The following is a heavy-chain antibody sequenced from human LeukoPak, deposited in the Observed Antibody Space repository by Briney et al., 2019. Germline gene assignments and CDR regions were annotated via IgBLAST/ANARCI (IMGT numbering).Heavy chain of an antibody. V-gene: IGHV4-39*07. CDR2: INHSGST. CDR3: ARGQWLDNY. D-gene: IGHD6-19*01. CDR1: GGSISSSSYY. J-gene: IGHJ4*02. Sequence: PSETLSLTCTVSGGSISSSSYYWGWIRQPPGKGLEWIGEINHSGSTNYNPSLKSRVTISVDTSKNQFSLKLSSVTAADTAVYYCARGQWLDNYWGQGTLVTVSS.